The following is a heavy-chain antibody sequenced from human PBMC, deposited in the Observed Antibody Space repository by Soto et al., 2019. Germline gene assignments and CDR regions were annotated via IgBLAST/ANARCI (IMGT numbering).Heavy chain of an antibody. V-gene: IGHV1-46*01. CDR3: AMVVQPPVPSNYYGLDV. Sequence: QVQLVQSGAEVKKPGASVKVSCEASGYIFTSHFIHWVRQAPGQGLEWMGVIDPLTGSTNPAQKFRGRVTLTTDTSTSTVYMDLSSLTSEDTAVYYCAMVVQPPVPSNYYGLDVWGQGTTVIVSS. D-gene: IGHD2-15*01. CDR2: IDPLTGST. J-gene: IGHJ6*02. CDR1: GYIFTSHF.